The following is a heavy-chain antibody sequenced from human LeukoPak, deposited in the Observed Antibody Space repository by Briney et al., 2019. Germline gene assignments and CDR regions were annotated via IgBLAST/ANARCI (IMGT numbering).Heavy chain of an antibody. CDR2: IKQDGSEK. D-gene: IGHD3-10*01. Sequence: GGSLRLSCAASGFTFSSYWMSWVRQAPGKGLEWVANIKQDGSEKYYVDSVKGRFTISRDNAKNPLYLQMNSLRAEDTAVYYCARVPYGSGTHFADYWGQGTLVTVSS. V-gene: IGHV3-7*03. CDR3: ARVPYGSGTHFADY. CDR1: GFTFSSYW. J-gene: IGHJ4*02.